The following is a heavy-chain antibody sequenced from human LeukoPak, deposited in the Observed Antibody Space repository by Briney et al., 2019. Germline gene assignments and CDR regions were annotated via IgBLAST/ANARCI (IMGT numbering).Heavy chain of an antibody. V-gene: IGHV3-66*01. D-gene: IGHD1-26*01. Sequence: GGSLRLSCAASGFTVSSNYMSWVRRAPGKGLEWVSVIYSGGSTYYADSVKGRFTISRDNSKNTLYLQMNSLRAEDTAVYYCARDLGAEGSDYWGQGTLVTVSS. J-gene: IGHJ4*02. CDR3: ARDLGAEGSDY. CDR2: IYSGGST. CDR1: GFTVSSNY.